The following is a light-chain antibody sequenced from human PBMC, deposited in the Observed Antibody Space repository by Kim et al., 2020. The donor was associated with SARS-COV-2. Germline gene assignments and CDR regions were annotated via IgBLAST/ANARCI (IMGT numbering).Light chain of an antibody. CDR1: QSISSY. V-gene: IGKV1-5*03. CDR3: QQYNTYSYT. J-gene: IGKJ2*01. CDR2: KAS. Sequence: SASVGDRVTITCRASQSISSYLAWYQQKPGKAPNLLIYKASSLESGVPSRFSGSGSGTEFTLTISSLQPDDFATYYCQQYNTYSYTFGQGTKLEI.